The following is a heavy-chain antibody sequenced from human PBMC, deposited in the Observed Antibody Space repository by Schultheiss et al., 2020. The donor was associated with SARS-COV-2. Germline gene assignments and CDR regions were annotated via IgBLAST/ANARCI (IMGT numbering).Heavy chain of an antibody. D-gene: IGHD3-3*01. J-gene: IGHJ6*02. CDR1: GFTFSSYA. CDR3: AKSKELRFLEWLLRSYGMDV. Sequence: GESLKISCAASGFTFSSYAMSWVRQAPGKGLEWVSAISGSGGSTYYADSVKGRFTISRDNSKNTLYLQMNSLRAEDTAVYYCAKSKELRFLEWLLRSYGMDVWGQGTTVTVSS. V-gene: IGHV3-23*01. CDR2: ISGSGGST.